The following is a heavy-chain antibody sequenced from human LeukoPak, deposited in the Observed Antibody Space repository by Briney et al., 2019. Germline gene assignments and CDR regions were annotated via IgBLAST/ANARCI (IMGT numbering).Heavy chain of an antibody. V-gene: IGHV4-38-2*02. CDR1: GYSISSGYY. Sequence: SETLSLTCTVSGYSISSGYYWGWIRQPPGKGLEWIGSIYHSGSTYYNPSLKSRITISVDTSKNQFSLKMSSVTAADTAFYYCARDGGGYSGSWYNWFDPWGQGTLVTVSS. CDR2: IYHSGST. CDR3: ARDGGGYSGSWYNWFDP. D-gene: IGHD6-13*01. J-gene: IGHJ5*02.